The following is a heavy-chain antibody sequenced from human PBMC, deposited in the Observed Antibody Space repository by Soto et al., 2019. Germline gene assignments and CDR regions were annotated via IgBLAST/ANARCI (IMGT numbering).Heavy chain of an antibody. CDR3: ARGYGSGSYYFDY. CDR1: GFTVSSNY. J-gene: IGHJ4*02. Sequence: EVQLVESGGGLVQPGGSLRLSCAASGFTVSSNYMSWVRQSPGKGLEWVSVIYSGGSTYYADSVKGRFTISRHNSKNTLYLQMNSLIAEDTAVYYCARGYGSGSYYFDYWGQGTLVTVSS. V-gene: IGHV3-53*04. D-gene: IGHD3-10*01. CDR2: IYSGGST.